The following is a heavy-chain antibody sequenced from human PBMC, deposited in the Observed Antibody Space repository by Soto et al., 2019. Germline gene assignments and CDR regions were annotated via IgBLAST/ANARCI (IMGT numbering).Heavy chain of an antibody. V-gene: IGHV1-69*04. J-gene: IGHJ2*01. CDR3: ARDRDRMYGPYWYFDL. Sequence: AASVKVSCKTSGYTFTSYHISWVRQAPGQGLEWMGRIIPILGIANYAQKFQGRVTITADKSTSTAYMELSSLRSEDTAVYYCARDRDRMYGPYWYFDLWGRGTLVTVSS. CDR2: IIPILGIA. D-gene: IGHD2-8*01. CDR1: GYTFTSYH.